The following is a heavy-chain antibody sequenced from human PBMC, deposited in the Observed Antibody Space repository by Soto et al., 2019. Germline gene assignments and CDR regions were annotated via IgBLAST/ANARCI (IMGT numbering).Heavy chain of an antibody. V-gene: IGHV3-21*01. Sequence: EVQLVESGGGLVKPGGSLRLSCAASGFTFSSYSMNWVRQAPGKGLEWVSSISSSSSYIYYADSVKGRFTISRDNAKNYLYLQMHSLRAEDTAVYYCARGDYDFWSGYYTHYNYYYMDVWGKGTTVTVSS. CDR2: ISSSSSYI. J-gene: IGHJ6*03. CDR3: ARGDYDFWSGYYTHYNYYYMDV. D-gene: IGHD3-3*01. CDR1: GFTFSSYS.